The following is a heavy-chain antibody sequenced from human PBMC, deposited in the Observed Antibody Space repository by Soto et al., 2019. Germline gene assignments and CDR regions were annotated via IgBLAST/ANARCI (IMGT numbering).Heavy chain of an antibody. CDR3: AKGTGDYGDYGLIAIHDNWFDP. CDR1: GFTFSSYA. D-gene: IGHD4-17*01. CDR2: ISGSGGST. Sequence: PGGSLRLSCAASGFTFSSYAMSWVRQAPGKGLEWVSAISGSGGSTYYADSVKGRFTISRDNSKNTLYLQMNSLRAEDTAVYYCAKGTGDYGDYGLIAIHDNWFDPWGQGTLVTVSS. V-gene: IGHV3-23*01. J-gene: IGHJ5*02.